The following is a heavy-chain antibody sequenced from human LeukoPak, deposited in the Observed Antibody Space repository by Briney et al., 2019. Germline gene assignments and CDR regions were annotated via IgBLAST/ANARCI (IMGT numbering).Heavy chain of an antibody. CDR1: GFTFSSYS. D-gene: IGHD3-10*01. Sequence: GGSLRLSCAASGFTFSSYSMNWVRQAPGKGLEWVSSISSSSSYIYYADTVKGRFTISRDNAKNSLYLQMNSLRAEDTAVYYCAGRYYGSGSWDDYWGQGTLVTVSS. V-gene: IGHV3-21*01. J-gene: IGHJ4*02. CDR3: AGRYYGSGSWDDY. CDR2: ISSSSSYI.